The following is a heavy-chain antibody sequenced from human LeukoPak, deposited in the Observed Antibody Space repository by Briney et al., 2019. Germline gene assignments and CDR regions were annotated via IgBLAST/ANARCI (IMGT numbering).Heavy chain of an antibody. CDR3: ARGQFDY. V-gene: IGHV4-59*01. CDR1: GGSISSYY. J-gene: IGHJ4*02. CDR2: IYYSGST. D-gene: IGHD6-19*01. Sequence: AETLSLTCTVSGGSISSYYWSWIRQPPGRGLEWIGYIYYSGSTNYNPSLKSRVPISVDTSKNQFSRKLSSVTAADTAVYYCARGQFDYWGQGTLVTVSS.